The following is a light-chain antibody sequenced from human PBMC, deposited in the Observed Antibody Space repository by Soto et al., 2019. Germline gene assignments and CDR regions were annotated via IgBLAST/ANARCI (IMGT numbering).Light chain of an antibody. Sequence: IQITQSPSSLSSSVLERVTITCRASQAIRNDLGWYQQEPGKAPKLLIYTASTLQSGVPSRFSGSGSGADFTPTIRSLQPEDSATYYCLHDYSYPRTFGQGTKVDNK. CDR3: LHDYSYPRT. CDR2: TAS. V-gene: IGKV1-6*01. J-gene: IGKJ1*01. CDR1: QAIRND.